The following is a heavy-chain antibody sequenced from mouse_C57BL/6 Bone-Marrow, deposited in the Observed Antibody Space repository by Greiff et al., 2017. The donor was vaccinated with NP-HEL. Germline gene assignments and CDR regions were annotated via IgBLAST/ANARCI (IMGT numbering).Heavy chain of an antibody. J-gene: IGHJ4*01. V-gene: IGHV1-81*01. Sequence: VKLMESGAELARPGASVKLSCKASGYTFTSYGISWVKQRTGQGLEWIGEIYPRSGNTYYNEKFKGKATLTADKSSSTAYMELRSLTSEDSAVYFCARDYDYEDYAMDYWGQGTSVTVAS. D-gene: IGHD2-4*01. CDR2: IYPRSGNT. CDR3: ARDYDYEDYAMDY. CDR1: GYTFTSYG.